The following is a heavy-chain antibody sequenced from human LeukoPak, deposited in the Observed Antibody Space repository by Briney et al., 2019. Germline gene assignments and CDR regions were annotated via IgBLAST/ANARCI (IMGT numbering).Heavy chain of an antibody. V-gene: IGHV4-34*01. J-gene: IGHJ5*02. D-gene: IGHD1-1*01. CDR1: GGSFSGYY. CDR3: ATEAETYKAWFDP. Sequence: SETLSLTCAVYGGSFSGYYWSWIRQPPGKGLEWIGEINHSGSTNYNPSLKSRVTISVDTSKNQFSLKLSSVTAADTAVYYCATEAETYKAWFDPWGQGTLVTVSS. CDR2: INHSGST.